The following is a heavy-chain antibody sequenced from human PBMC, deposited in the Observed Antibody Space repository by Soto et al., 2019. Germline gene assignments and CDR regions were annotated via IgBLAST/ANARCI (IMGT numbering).Heavy chain of an antibody. CDR1: GFTFSAFW. CDR3: ARELSPPGEFFYDAFDV. J-gene: IGHJ3*01. D-gene: IGHD3-16*02. Sequence: EVQLVESGGGLVQPGESLRLSCAASGFTFSAFWMTWLRQAPGKGLEWVANIKRDGTVTHYGDSVEGRCTLSRDNAQNSLVLQLNRLRPEDTAMYYCARELSPPGEFFYDAFDVWGQGTVVTVSS. CDR2: IKRDGTVT. V-gene: IGHV3-7*04.